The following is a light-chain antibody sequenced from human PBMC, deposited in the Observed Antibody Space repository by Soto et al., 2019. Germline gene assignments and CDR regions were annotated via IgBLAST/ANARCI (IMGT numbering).Light chain of an antibody. Sequence: DIVMTQSSATLSVSPGERATLSCMASQTIDNTLAWYQRKPGQAPRLIIYDASTRATGVPARFSGSWSGTDCTLTISSLQSEDVAVYYCQHYNYWPYTFGQGTKVDI. J-gene: IGKJ2*01. CDR1: QTIDNT. CDR3: QHYNYWPYT. CDR2: DAS. V-gene: IGKV3-15*01.